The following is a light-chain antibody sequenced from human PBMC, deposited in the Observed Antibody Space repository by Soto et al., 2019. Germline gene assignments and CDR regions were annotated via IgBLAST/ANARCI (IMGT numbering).Light chain of an antibody. J-gene: IGLJ1*01. V-gene: IGLV3-21*02. CDR1: NIGSKS. CDR2: DDR. CDR3: EMSDSSSXHYV. Sequence: SYELTQPPSVSVAPGQTARITCGGNNIGSKSLHWYQQKPGQAPVLVVYDDRDRPSGSPDLFSGSNSDNTATLTISRFEDGDEDDYYCEMSDSSSXHYVFGGETKVXV.